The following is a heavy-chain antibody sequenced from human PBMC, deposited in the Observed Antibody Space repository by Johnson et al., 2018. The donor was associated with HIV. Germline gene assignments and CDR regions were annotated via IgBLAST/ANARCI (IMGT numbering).Heavy chain of an antibody. Sequence: VQLVESGGGLVQPGRSLRLSCAASGFTFDDYAMHWVRQAPGKGLEWVSGISWNSGSIGYADSVKGRFTISRDNAKNSLYLQMNSLRAEDTAVYYCARERGGSSLPFGAFDIWGQGTMVTVSS. J-gene: IGHJ3*02. CDR3: ARERGGSSLPFGAFDI. D-gene: IGHD6-13*01. V-gene: IGHV3-9*01. CDR2: ISWNSGSI. CDR1: GFTFDDYA.